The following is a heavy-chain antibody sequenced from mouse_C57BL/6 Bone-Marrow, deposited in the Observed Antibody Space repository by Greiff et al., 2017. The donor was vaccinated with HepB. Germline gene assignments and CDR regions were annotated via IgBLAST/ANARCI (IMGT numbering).Heavy chain of an antibody. CDR1: GFTFSDYG. J-gene: IGHJ2*01. V-gene: IGHV5-17*01. D-gene: IGHD1-1*01. CDR3: ARMVVAPTFYFDY. CDR2: ISSGSSTI. Sequence: EVKLMESGGGLVKPGGSLKLSCAASGFTFSDYGMHWVRQAPEKGLEWVAYISSGSSTIDYADTVKGRFTISRDNAKNTLFLQMTSLRSEDTAMYYCARMVVAPTFYFDYWGQGTTLTVSS.